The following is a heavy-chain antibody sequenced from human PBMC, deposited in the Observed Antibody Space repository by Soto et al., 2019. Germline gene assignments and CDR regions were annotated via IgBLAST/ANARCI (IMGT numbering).Heavy chain of an antibody. CDR1: GFTFSSCA. J-gene: IGHJ4*02. D-gene: IGHD2-8*02. Sequence: QVQLVESGGGVVQPGRSLRLSCAASGFTFSSCAMHWVRQVPGKGLEWLAVVSHDGSLYPYADSVKGRFSISRDNSRQTFYLHMDSLSPEDTDVYYCVKDRSATWSFAYWGQGPLVTVSS. CDR3: VKDRSATWSFAY. V-gene: IGHV3-30*18. CDR2: VSHDGSLY.